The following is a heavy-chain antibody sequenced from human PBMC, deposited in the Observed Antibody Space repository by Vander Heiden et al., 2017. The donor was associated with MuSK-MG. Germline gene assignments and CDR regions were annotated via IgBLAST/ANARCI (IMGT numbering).Heavy chain of an antibody. CDR3: ARLQAGY. V-gene: IGHV3-7*03. J-gene: IGHJ4*02. CDR2: IKQDGSEK. Sequence: EVQLVESGGGLVQPGGSLRLSCVVSGFTFSTYWMNWVRRAPGKGLEWVANIKQDGSEKNYVDSVKGRFTISRDNAKNSMYLKMNSLRAEDTAVYYCARLQAGYWFQGSLVAVSS. CDR1: GFTFSTYW.